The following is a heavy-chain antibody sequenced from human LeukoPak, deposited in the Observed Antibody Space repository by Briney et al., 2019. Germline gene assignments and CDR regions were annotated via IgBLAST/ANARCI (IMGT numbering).Heavy chain of an antibody. D-gene: IGHD4-17*01. V-gene: IGHV1-69*13. CDR1: GGTFSSYS. J-gene: IGHJ4*02. CDR3: AREGAYGDFTGVY. Sequence: ASVTVSCMASGGTFSSYSISWVRQAPGQGLEWMGGIIPIFGTANYAKKFQGRVTITADESTSTAYVELSSLRSEDRAVYYCAREGAYGDFTGVYWGQGTLVTVSS. CDR2: IIPIFGTA.